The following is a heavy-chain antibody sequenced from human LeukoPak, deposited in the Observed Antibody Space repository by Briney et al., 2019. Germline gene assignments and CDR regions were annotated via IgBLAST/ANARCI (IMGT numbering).Heavy chain of an antibody. J-gene: IGHJ4*02. CDR1: GFTFSTYA. V-gene: IGHV3-23*01. D-gene: IGHD1-26*01. CDR2: ISAGGDRT. CDR3: ARSTVGTSCCTAVDY. Sequence: PGGSLRLSCAASGFTFSTYAMTWVRQAPGKGLEWVSGISAGGDRTYYADSVKGLFTISRDNSKNTLYLQMNSLRAEDTAEYYCARSTVGTSCCTAVDYWGQGTLVTVS.